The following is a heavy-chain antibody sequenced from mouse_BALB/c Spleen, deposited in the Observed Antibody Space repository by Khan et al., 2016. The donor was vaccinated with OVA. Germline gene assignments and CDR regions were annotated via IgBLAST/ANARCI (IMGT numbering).Heavy chain of an antibody. D-gene: IGHD1-1*01. V-gene: IGHV3-2*02. CDR1: GYSITSDYA. J-gene: IGHJ4*01. Sequence: EVQLVESGPGLVKSSQSLSLTCTVTGYSITSDYAWNWIRQFPGNKLEWMGYINYSGSTNYNPALKSRISITRDTSKNQFFLQLNSVTTADTATYYCARDVSRYNYAMDYWGQGTTVTVSS. CDR3: ARDVSRYNYAMDY. CDR2: INYSGST.